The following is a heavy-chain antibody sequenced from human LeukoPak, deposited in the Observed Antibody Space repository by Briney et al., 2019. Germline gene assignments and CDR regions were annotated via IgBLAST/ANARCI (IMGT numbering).Heavy chain of an antibody. J-gene: IGHJ4*02. CDR1: GGSISSGGYY. V-gene: IGHV4-31*03. D-gene: IGHD2-15*01. CDR3: ARSVVVAATFGY. CDR2: IYYSGST. Sequence: SETLSLSCTVSGGSISSGGYYWSWIHQHPGKGLEWTGYIYYSGSTYYNPSLKSRVTISVDTSKNQFSLKLSSVTAADTAVYYCARSVVVAATFGYWGQGTLVTVSS.